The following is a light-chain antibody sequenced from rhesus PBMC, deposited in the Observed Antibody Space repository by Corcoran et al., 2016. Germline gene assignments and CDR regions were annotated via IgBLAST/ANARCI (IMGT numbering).Light chain of an antibody. Sequence: DIQMTQSPSSLSASVGDTVTITCRASQGIRSYLNWFQQKPGKAPKLLIYAASSLESGVPSRFSGSGSGTECTLTISSLQPEDFAAYYCLQHNSYPPTFGGGTKVEIK. V-gene: IGKV1-28*01. J-gene: IGKJ4*01. CDR1: QGIRSY. CDR2: AAS. CDR3: LQHNSYPPT.